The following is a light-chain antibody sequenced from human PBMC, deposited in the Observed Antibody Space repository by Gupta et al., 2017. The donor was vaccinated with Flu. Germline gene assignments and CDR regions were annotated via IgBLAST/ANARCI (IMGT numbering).Light chain of an antibody. CDR1: SSNIGSNT. J-gene: IGLJ1*01. V-gene: IGLV1-44*01. CDR2: DNS. Sequence: QSVLTQPPSASGTPGQRVTISCSGSSSNIGSNTVDWYQHLPGTAPKLLIYDNSKRPAGVPARFSGSKSGTSAALAISGLQSEDEADYYCAVWDYSLNGLYVFGTGTKVTVL. CDR3: AVWDYSLNGLYV.